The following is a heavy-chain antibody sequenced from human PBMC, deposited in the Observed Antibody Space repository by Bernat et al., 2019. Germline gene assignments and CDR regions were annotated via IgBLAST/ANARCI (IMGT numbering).Heavy chain of an antibody. V-gene: IGHV4-61*03. CDR3: ARDVGGYYTGDSFDV. CDR2: VSYIGSA. CDR1: GGSVSSGSYF. D-gene: IGHD3-3*01. Sequence: QVQLQESGPGLVKPSDTLSLTCAVSGGSVSSGSYFWSWIRQPPGKGLEWIGYVSYIGSANYNPSFRSRVHISVDTFKNYLSLTLRSVSAADTAVYYCARDVGGYYTGDSFDVWGQGTMVTVSS. J-gene: IGHJ3*01.